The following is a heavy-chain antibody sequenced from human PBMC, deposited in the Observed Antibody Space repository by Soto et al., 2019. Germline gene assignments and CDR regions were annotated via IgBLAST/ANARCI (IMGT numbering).Heavy chain of an antibody. CDR2: INSDGSST. D-gene: IGHD3-16*01. J-gene: IGHJ4*02. CDR3: TRGYDYVWGVY. CDR1: GFTFSSHW. Sequence: EVHLVESGGGLVQPGGSLRLSCAASGFTFSSHWMYWVRQVPGKGLVWVSRINSDGSSTSYADSVKGRFTISRDNAKNTLYLQMNSLRAEDTAVYYCTRGYDYVWGVYWGQGTLVTVSS. V-gene: IGHV3-74*01.